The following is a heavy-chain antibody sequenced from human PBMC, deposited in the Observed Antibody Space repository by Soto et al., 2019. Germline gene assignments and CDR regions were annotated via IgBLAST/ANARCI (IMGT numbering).Heavy chain of an antibody. CDR1: GFTFMSYW. V-gene: IGHV5-10-1*01. D-gene: IGHD5-18*01. CDR3: ARHERGYSYVQDYFDY. Sequence: GQSQKISSKGSGFTFMSYWISWVRQMPGKGLEWMGRIDPSDSYTNYSPSFRGHVTISVDKSISTAYLQWSRLRAADTAVFYCARHERGYSYVQDYFDYWGQGTLVTVSS. CDR2: IDPSDSYT. J-gene: IGHJ4*02.